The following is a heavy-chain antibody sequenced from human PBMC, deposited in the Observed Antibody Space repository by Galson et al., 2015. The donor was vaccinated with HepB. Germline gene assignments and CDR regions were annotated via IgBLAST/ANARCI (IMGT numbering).Heavy chain of an antibody. Sequence: LSLTCTVSGGSISSGSYYWSWIWQPAGKRLEWIGRIYTSGSTNYNPSFRSRVSMSLDMSKNQVSLKLRSVTAADTAVYFCAREWRGDLRFLEFAAFDPWGQGTKVTVSS. CDR3: AREWRGDLRFLEFAAFDP. CDR1: GGSISSGSYY. V-gene: IGHV4-61*02. J-gene: IGHJ3*01. D-gene: IGHD3-3*01. CDR2: IYTSGST.